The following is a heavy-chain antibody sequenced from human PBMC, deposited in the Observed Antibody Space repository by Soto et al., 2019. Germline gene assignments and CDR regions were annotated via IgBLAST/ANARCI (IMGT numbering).Heavy chain of an antibody. D-gene: IGHD3-16*01. CDR2: INPNSGGT. J-gene: IGHJ4*02. CDR1: GYTFTGYY. Sequence: QVQLVQSGAEVKKPGASVKVSCKASGYTFTGYYLHWLRQAPGQGLEWMGWINPNSGGTNYAQKFQGRITMTRDTSISPAYMDLSSLRYDDTAVYYCAGGGNIGLSDFDYWGQGTLVTVSS. V-gene: IGHV1-2*02. CDR3: AGGGNIGLSDFDY.